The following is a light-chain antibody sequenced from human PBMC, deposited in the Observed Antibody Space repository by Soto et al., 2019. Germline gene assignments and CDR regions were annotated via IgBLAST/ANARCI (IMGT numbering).Light chain of an antibody. Sequence: QSALTQPASVSGSPGQSITFSCTGTTSDIGAYNYVSWYQHHPGKAPKLLIYDVTARPSGVSDRFSGSKSGTTASLTISGLQPEDEADYFCSSYTTINTVVLFGGGTKLTVL. CDR1: TSDIGAYNY. CDR2: DVT. CDR3: SSYTTINTVVL. V-gene: IGLV2-14*03. J-gene: IGLJ3*02.